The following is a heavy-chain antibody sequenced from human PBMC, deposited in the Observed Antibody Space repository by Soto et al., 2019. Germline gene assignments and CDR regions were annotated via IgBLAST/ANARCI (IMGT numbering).Heavy chain of an antibody. J-gene: IGHJ3*02. CDR2: IYYSGST. CDR1: GGSISSYY. D-gene: IGHD5-18*01. V-gene: IGHV4-59*01. CDR3: ARDLRSYNAFDI. Sequence: QVQLQESGPGLVKPSETLSLTCTVSGGSISSYYWSWIRQPPGKGLEWIGYIYYSGSTNYNPSLKSRVTISVDTSKNQFSLKLSSVTAADTAVYYCARDLRSYNAFDIWGQGTMVTVSS.